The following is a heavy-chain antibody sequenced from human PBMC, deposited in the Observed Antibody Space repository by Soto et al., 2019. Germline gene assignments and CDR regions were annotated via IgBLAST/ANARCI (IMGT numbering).Heavy chain of an antibody. D-gene: IGHD1-1*01. CDR1: GFTISSNA. Sequence: GGSLRLSCAASGFTISSNAMYWARQAPGKGLEWVSAISDRGDTTHYADSVKGRFTISRDTSKNTLYLQLNTLRADDTAVYYCAKDKPGTTSFDYWGQGTLVTVSS. CDR2: ISDRGDTT. CDR3: AKDKPGTTSFDY. V-gene: IGHV3-23*01. J-gene: IGHJ4*02.